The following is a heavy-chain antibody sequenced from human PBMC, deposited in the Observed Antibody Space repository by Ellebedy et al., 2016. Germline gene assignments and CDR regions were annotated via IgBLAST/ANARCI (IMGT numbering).Heavy chain of an antibody. CDR2: IYYSGST. CDR3: ASSLIPYDSSGSPRDWYFDL. Sequence: SETLSLXXTVSGGSISSSSYYWGWIRQPPGKGLEWIGSIYYSGSTYYNPSLKSRVTISVDTSKNQFSLKLSSVTAADTAVYYCASSLIPYDSSGSPRDWYFDLWGRGTLITVSS. D-gene: IGHD3-22*01. CDR1: GGSISSSSYY. J-gene: IGHJ2*01. V-gene: IGHV4-39*07.